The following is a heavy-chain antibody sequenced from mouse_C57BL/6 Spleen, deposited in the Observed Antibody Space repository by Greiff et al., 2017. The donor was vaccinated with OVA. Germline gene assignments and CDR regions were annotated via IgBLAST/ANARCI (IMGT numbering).Heavy chain of an antibody. Sequence: ESGPGLAKPSQSLSLTCSVTGYSITSGYYWNWIRQFPGNKLEWMGYISYDGSNNYNPSLKNRISITRDTSKNQFFLKLNSVTTEDTATYYCARAGDIFSWFAYWGQGTLVTVSA. J-gene: IGHJ3*01. V-gene: IGHV3-6*01. CDR2: ISYDGSN. CDR1: GYSITSGYY. CDR3: ARAGDIFSWFAY. D-gene: IGHD3-3*01.